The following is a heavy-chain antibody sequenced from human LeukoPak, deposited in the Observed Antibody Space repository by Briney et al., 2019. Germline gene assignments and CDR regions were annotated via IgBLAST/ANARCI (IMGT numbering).Heavy chain of an antibody. V-gene: IGHV3-11*01. Sequence: GGSLRLSCAASGFTFSDYYMSWIRQAPGKGLEWVSYISSSDSTIYYADSVKGRFTISRDNAKNSLYLQMNSLRAEDTAVYYCARDQRYYDFWSGTGYGMGVWGQGTTVTISS. J-gene: IGHJ6*02. CDR3: ARDQRYYDFWSGTGYGMGV. CDR2: ISSSDSTI. CDR1: GFTFSDYY. D-gene: IGHD3-3*01.